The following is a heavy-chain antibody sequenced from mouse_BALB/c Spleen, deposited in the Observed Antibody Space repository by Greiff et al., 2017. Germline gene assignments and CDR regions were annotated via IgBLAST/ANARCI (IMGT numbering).Heavy chain of an antibody. J-gene: IGHJ2*01. CDR1: GYTFSSYW. D-gene: IGHD1-2*01. V-gene: IGHV1-9*01. CDR2: ILPGSGNT. CDR3: ARATAIDY. Sequence: VQLLQSGAELMKPGASVKISCTATGYTFSSYWIEWVKQTPGHGLEWIGEILPGSGNTNYDEKFKGKATFTADTSSNTVYMQLSSLTSEDSAVYYCARATAIDYWGQGTTLTVSS.